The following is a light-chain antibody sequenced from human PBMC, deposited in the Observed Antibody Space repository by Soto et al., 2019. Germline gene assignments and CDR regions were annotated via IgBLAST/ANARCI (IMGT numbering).Light chain of an antibody. V-gene: IGKV3-20*01. CDR1: QSVSSSY. CDR3: QQSSSSPIT. J-gene: IGKJ5*01. CDR2: AAS. Sequence: EIVLTQSPGTLSLSPGERTTLSCMASQSVSSSYLAWYQQKPGQAPRLLMSAASSRATGIPDRFSGSGSGTDFTLTISRLEAEDFAVYYCQQSSSSPITFGQGTRLEI.